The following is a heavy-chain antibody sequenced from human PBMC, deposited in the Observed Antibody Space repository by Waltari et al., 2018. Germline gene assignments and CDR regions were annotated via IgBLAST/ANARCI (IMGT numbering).Heavy chain of an antibody. D-gene: IGHD3-22*01. CDR2: IIPIFGTA. J-gene: IGHJ3*02. CDR3: ARDYYDSSGYYYQTTRAFDI. V-gene: IGHV1-69*01. Sequence: QVQLVQTGAEVKKPGSSVKVSCKASGGTFSSYAISWVRQAPGQGLEWMGGIIPIFGTANYAQKFQGRVTSTADESTSTAYMELSSLRSEDTAVYYCARDYYDSSGYYYQTTRAFDIWGQGTMVTVSS. CDR1: GGTFSSYA.